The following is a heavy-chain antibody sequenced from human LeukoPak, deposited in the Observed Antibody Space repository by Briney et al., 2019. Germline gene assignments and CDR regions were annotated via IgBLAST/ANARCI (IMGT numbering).Heavy chain of an antibody. J-gene: IGHJ4*02. V-gene: IGHV3-23*01. CDR3: AKDSAYDSSGHDY. Sequence: GGSLRLSGAASGFTFSSYAMSWVRQAPGKGLEWVSAISGSGGSTYYADSVKGRFTISRDNSKNTLYLQMNSLRAEDTAVYYCAKDSAYDSSGHDYWGQGTLVTVSS. D-gene: IGHD3-22*01. CDR1: GFTFSSYA. CDR2: ISGSGGST.